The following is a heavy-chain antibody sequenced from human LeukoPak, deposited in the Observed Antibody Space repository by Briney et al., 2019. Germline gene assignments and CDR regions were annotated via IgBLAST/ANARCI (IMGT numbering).Heavy chain of an antibody. CDR1: GLIFSNYW. V-gene: IGHV3-7*01. CDR3: VRGHTILAY. J-gene: IGHJ4*02. D-gene: IGHD3-3*01. CDR2: IKQDGSER. Sequence: GGSLRLSCAASGLIFSNYWISWFRQAPGKGLEWVANIKQDGSERYYVDSAKGRFTISRDNAKDSLYLQMNSLRAEDTGVYYCVRGHTILAYWGQGTLVTVSS.